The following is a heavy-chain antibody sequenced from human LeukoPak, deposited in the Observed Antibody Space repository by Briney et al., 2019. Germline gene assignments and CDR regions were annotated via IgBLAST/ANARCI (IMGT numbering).Heavy chain of an antibody. CDR2: INHSGST. D-gene: IGHD6-19*01. CDR1: GGSFSGYY. Sequence: SETLSLTCAVYGGSFSGYYWSWIRQPPGKGLEWIGEINHSGSTNYNPSLKSRVTISVDTSKNQFSLKLSSVTAADTAVYYCARHSAYSSGWDFGYWGQGTLVTVSS. CDR3: ARHSAYSSGWDFGY. V-gene: IGHV4-34*01. J-gene: IGHJ4*02.